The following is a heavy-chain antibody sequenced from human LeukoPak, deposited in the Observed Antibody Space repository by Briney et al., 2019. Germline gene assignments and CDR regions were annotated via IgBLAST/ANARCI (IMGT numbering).Heavy chain of an antibody. J-gene: IGHJ6*02. CDR1: GYTFTSYG. V-gene: IGHV1-18*01. D-gene: IGHD6-6*01. Sequence: ASVKVSCKASGYTFTSYGISWVRQAPGQGLEWMGWISAYNGNTNYAQKLQGRVTMTTDTSTSTAYMELRSLRSEDTAVYYCARRREYSSSAGPYYYYYGMDVWGQGTTVTVPS. CDR3: ARRREYSSSAGPYYYYYGMDV. CDR2: ISAYNGNT.